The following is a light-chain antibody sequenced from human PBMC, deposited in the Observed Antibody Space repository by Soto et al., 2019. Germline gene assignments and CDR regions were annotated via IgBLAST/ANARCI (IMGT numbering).Light chain of an antibody. CDR1: QDISNY. J-gene: IGKJ3*01. CDR3: QQYDNLPPHIFT. Sequence: DIQMTQSPSSLSASVGDRVTITCQASQDISNYLNWYQQKPGKAPKLLIYDASNLETGVPSRFSGSGSGTDFTFTISSLQPEDIATYYCQQYDNLPPHIFTFGPGTKVDIK. V-gene: IGKV1-33*01. CDR2: DAS.